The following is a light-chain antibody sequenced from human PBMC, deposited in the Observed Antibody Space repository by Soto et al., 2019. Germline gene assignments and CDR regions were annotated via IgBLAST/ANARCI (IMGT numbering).Light chain of an antibody. Sequence: IQMTQSPSSLSASVGDRVSITCRASQSIGTFLNWYQQKPGEAPNLLIHTSFTLYSGVPSRFSGTGSGTDFTLTIGSLQPEDFATYFCQQAFSAEWTFGQGTKV. J-gene: IGKJ1*01. CDR3: QQAFSAEWT. CDR1: QSIGTF. CDR2: TSF. V-gene: IGKV1-39*01.